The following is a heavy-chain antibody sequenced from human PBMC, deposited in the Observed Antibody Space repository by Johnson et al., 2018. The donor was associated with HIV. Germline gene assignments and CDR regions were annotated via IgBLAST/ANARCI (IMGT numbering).Heavy chain of an antibody. CDR2: ISSSGSSI. CDR3: ARDATPWGGDYVGYAFDL. J-gene: IGHJ3*01. Sequence: QVQLVESGGGLVKPGGSLRLSCAASGFTFSDYYMNWIRQAPGKGLEWVSYISSSGSSIYYADSVKGRFTISRDNAENSLYLQMNSLRAEDTAVYYCARDATPWGGDYVGYAFDLWGQGTNVIVSS. D-gene: IGHD4-17*01. CDR1: GFTFSDYY. V-gene: IGHV3-11*04.